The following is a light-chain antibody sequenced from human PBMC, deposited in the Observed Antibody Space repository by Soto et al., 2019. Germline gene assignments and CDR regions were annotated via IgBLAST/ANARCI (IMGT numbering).Light chain of an antibody. Sequence: QSALTQPASVSGSPGQSITISCTGTSSDVGGYNYVSWYQHHPGKAPKLMIYDVSNRPSGVSNRFSGSKSGNTASLTISGVQAEYEASYYCSSYTTRATVVFGGGTKLTVL. V-gene: IGLV2-14*03. CDR2: DVS. CDR3: SSYTTRATVV. CDR1: SSDVGGYNY. J-gene: IGLJ3*02.